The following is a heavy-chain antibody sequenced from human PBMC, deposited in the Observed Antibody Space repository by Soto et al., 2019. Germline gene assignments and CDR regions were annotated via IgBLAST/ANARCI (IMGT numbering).Heavy chain of an antibody. J-gene: IGHJ6*02. Sequence: PSETLSLTCTVSAGSVSSGSYYWSWIRQPPGKGLEWIGYIYYSGSTNYNPSLKSRVTISVDTSKNQFSLKLSSVTAADTAVYYCARDSAIDFWSLSYGMDVWDRGTRVTVSS. V-gene: IGHV4-61*01. CDR1: AGSVSSGSYY. D-gene: IGHD3-3*01. CDR3: ARDSAIDFWSLSYGMDV. CDR2: IYYSGST.